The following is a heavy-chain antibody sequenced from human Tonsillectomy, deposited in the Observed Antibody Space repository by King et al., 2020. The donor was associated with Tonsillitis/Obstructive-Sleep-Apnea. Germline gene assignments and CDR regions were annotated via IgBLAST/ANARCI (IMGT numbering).Heavy chain of an antibody. CDR2: ISGSGGST. D-gene: IGHD3-22*01. CDR3: AKNKTPFLYDSGVYSPTPFDS. V-gene: IGHV3-23*04. CDR1: GFTFSSYA. J-gene: IGHJ4*02. Sequence: LVESGGGLVQPGGSLRLSCAASGFTFSSYAMSWVRQAPGKGLEWVSAISGSGGSTYYADSVKGRFTISRDNSKNTLYLQMNSLRAEDTAVYYCAKNKTPFLYDSGVYSPTPFDSGGRAPLAPFS.